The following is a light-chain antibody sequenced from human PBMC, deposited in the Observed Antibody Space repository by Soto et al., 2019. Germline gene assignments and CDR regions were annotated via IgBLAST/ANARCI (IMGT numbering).Light chain of an antibody. CDR2: RNN. CDR3: SAWDDSLSGRGVV. CDR1: SSNIGSNY. V-gene: IGLV1-47*01. Sequence: QSVLTQPPSASGTPGQRVTISCSGSSSNIGSNYLYWYQQLPGTAPKLLIYRNNQRPSGVPDRFSGSKSGTSASLAISGLRSEDEDDYYCSAWDDSLSGRGVVFGGGTKLTVL. J-gene: IGLJ2*01.